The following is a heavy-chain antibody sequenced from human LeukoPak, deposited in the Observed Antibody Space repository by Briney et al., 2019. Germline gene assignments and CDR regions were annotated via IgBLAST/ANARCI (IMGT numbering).Heavy chain of an antibody. Sequence: PGGSLRLSCAASGFTFSSYGMHWVRQAPGKGLEWVAVIWYDGSNKYYADSVKGRFTISRDNSKNTLYLQMNSLRAGDTAVYYCARDIGEYYFDYWGQGTLVTVSS. CDR3: ARDIGEYYFDY. V-gene: IGHV3-33*01. CDR2: IWYDGSNK. J-gene: IGHJ4*02. D-gene: IGHD3-16*01. CDR1: GFTFSSYG.